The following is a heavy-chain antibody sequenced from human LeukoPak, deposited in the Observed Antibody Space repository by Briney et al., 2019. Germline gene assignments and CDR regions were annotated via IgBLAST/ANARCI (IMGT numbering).Heavy chain of an antibody. D-gene: IGHD2-2*02. CDR3: ARVRDLDCSSTSCYRGNYYYYGMDV. V-gene: IGHV1-2*02. CDR2: INPNSGGT. Sequence: ASVKVSCKASGFTFTGHYMHWVRQAPGQGLEWMGWINPNSGGTKYAQRFQGRVTMTRDTSITTVYMELSNLRSDDSAVYYCARVRDLDCSSTSCYRGNYYYYGMDVWGQGTTVTVSS. J-gene: IGHJ6*02. CDR1: GFTFTGHY.